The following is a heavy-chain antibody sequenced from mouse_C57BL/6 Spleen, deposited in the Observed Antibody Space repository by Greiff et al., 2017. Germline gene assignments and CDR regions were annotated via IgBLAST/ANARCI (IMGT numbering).Heavy chain of an antibody. CDR2: ISDGGSYT. CDR3: ASDLSQSYYYAMDY. Sequence: EVQLVESGGGLVKPGGSLKLSCAASGFTFSSYAMSWVRQTPEKRLEWVATISDGGSYTYYPDNVKGRFTISRDNAKNNLYLQMSHLKSEDTAMYYCASDLSQSYYYAMDYWGQGTSVTVSS. V-gene: IGHV5-4*01. J-gene: IGHJ4*01. CDR1: GFTFSSYA.